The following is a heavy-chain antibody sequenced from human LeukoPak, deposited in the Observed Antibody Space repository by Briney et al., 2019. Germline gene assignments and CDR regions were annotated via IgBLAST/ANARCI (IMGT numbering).Heavy chain of an antibody. CDR2: IKQDGSEK. D-gene: IGHD6-13*01. CDR3: ANRGDSSSWTDYYYYGMDV. CDR1: GFTFSSYW. V-gene: IGHV3-7*03. J-gene: IGHJ6*02. Sequence: PGGSLRLSCAASGFTFSSYWMSWVRQAPGKGLEWVANIKQDGSEKYYVDSVKGRFTISRDNAKNSLYLQMNSLRAEDTAVYYCANRGDSSSWTDYYYYGMDVWGQGTTVTVSS.